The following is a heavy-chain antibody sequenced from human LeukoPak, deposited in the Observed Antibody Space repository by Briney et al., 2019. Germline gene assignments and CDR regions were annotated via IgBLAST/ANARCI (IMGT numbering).Heavy chain of an antibody. Sequence: SETLSLTCTVSGGSISSYYWSWIRQPPGKGLEWIGYTYYSGSTNYNPSLKSRVTISVDTSKNQFSLKLSSVTAADTAVYYCARLAATIHPTIDYWGQGTLVTVSS. CDR1: GGSISSYY. CDR3: ARLAATIHPTIDY. CDR2: TYYSGST. D-gene: IGHD5-12*01. V-gene: IGHV4-59*01. J-gene: IGHJ4*02.